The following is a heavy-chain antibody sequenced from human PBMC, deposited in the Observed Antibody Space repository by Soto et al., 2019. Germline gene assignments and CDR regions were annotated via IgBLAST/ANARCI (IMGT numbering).Heavy chain of an antibody. CDR2: IYYSGST. Sequence: SETLSLTCTVSGGSISSGGYYWSWIRQHPGKGLEWIGYIYYSGSTYYNPSLKSRVTISVDTSKNQFSLKLSSVTAADMAVYYCARVCGGDCHYGMDVWGQGTTVTVSS. J-gene: IGHJ6*02. CDR3: ARVCGGDCHYGMDV. V-gene: IGHV4-31*03. CDR1: GGSISSGGYY. D-gene: IGHD2-21*02.